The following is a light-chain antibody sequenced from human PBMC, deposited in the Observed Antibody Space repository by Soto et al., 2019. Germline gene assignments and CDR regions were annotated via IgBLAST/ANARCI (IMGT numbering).Light chain of an antibody. CDR2: DAS. CDR1: QSISSW. J-gene: IGKJ1*01. CDR3: QQYNSSWT. V-gene: IGKV1-5*01. Sequence: IKMTQSPSTLPASVGDRVTITCRASQSISSWLAWYQQKPGKAPKLLIYDASSLESGVPSRFSGSGSGTEFTLTISSLQPDDFATYYCQQYNSSWTFGQGTKVDI.